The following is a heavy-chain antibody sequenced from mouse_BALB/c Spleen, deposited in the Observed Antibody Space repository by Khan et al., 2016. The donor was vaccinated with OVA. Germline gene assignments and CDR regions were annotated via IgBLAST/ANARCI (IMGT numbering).Heavy chain of an antibody. CDR1: GYTFTTYW. V-gene: IGHV1-7*01. CDR2: INPTSGYT. Sequence: VELVESGAELAKPGASVKMSCKASGYTFTTYWMHWVKQRPGQGLEWIGYINPTSGYTDYNDKFKDRATLSADKSSSTAYMQLNSLTSEDSAVYYCTRDRIDYWGQGTNLTVSS. J-gene: IGHJ2*01. CDR3: TRDRIDY.